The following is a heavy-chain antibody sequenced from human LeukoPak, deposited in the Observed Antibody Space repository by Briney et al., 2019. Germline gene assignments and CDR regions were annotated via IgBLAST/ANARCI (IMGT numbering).Heavy chain of an antibody. V-gene: IGHV3-74*01. D-gene: IGHD1-26*01. CDR1: GFTFSSYW. Sequence: PGRSLRLSCAASGFTFSSYWVHWVRQAPGKGLVWVSPINSDGSSTSYADSVKGRFTISRDNAKNTLSLRMNSLRAEDTAVYYCARVGGSNAFDIWGQGTMVIVSS. CDR2: INSDGSST. J-gene: IGHJ3*02. CDR3: ARVGGSNAFDI.